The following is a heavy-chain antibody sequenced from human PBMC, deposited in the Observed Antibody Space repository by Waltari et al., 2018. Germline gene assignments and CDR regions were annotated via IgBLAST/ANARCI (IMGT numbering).Heavy chain of an antibody. CDR2: INPNSGAT. CDR3: AREGPEGLDY. V-gene: IGHV1-2*06. Sequence: QVQLVQSGAEVKKPGASMKVSCKASGYIFTGYYMHWVPQAPGQGLEWMGRINPNSGATNYTQKFQGRVTMTRDKSISTAYMELSRLRSDDTAVYYCAREGPEGLDYGGQGTLVTVSS. J-gene: IGHJ4*02. CDR1: GYIFTGYY.